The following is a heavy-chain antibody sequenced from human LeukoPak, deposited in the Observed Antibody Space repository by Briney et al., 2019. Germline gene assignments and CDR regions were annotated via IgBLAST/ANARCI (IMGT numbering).Heavy chain of an antibody. J-gene: IGHJ4*02. CDR2: IYTSGST. CDR3: ARDGRYSSSWFEDY. Sequence: SQTLSLTCTVSGGSISSGSYYWSWIRQPAGKGLEWIGRIYTSGSTNYNPSLKSRVTISVDTSKNQFSLKLSSVTAADTAVYYCARDGRYSSSWFEDYWGQGTLVTVSS. V-gene: IGHV4-61*02. CDR1: GGSISSGSYY. D-gene: IGHD6-13*01.